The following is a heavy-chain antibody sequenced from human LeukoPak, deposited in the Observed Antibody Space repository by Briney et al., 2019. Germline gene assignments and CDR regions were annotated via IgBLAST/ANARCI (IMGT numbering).Heavy chain of an antibody. D-gene: IGHD3-22*01. V-gene: IGHV1-69*05. CDR2: IIHIFGTA. J-gene: IGHJ4*02. CDR1: GGTFSSYA. CDR3: AKTYYYDSSGWYYFDY. Sequence: GASVKVSCKASGGTFSSYAISWVRQAPGQGLEWMGGIIHIFGTANYAQKFQGRVTITTDESTSTAYMELSSLRSEDTAVYYCAKTYYYDSSGWYYFDYWGQGTLVTVSS.